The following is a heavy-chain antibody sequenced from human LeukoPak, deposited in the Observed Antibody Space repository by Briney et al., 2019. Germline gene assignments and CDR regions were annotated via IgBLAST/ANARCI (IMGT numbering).Heavy chain of an antibody. CDR3: ARGPYSSGWYGFDY. CDR2: IHTSGST. J-gene: IGHJ4*02. CDR1: GGSISSYY. Sequence: PSETLSLTCTVSGGSISSYYWSWIRQPAGKGLEWIGRIHTSGSTKFYPSLQSRVTISVDKSKNQFSLKLNSVTAADTAVYYCARGPYSSGWYGFDYWGQGTLVTVSS. D-gene: IGHD6-19*01. V-gene: IGHV4-4*07.